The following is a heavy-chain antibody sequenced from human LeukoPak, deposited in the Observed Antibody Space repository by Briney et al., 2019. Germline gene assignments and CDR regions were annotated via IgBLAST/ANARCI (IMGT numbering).Heavy chain of an antibody. CDR3: ARGLGAYGFGY. V-gene: IGHV3-48*02. D-gene: IGHD3-10*01. Sequence: GGSLRLSCAASGSTFSSYSMNWVRQAPGKGLEWVSYIGTSSSTIYYADSVKGRFTISRDNAKNSLYLQMNSLRNDDTAVYYCARGLGAYGFGYWGQGTLVTVSS. J-gene: IGHJ4*02. CDR1: GSTFSSYS. CDR2: IGTSSSTI.